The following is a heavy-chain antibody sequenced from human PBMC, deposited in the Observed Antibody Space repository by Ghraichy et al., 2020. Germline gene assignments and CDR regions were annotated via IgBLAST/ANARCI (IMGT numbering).Heavy chain of an antibody. CDR2: ISGSGGST. CDR3: AKDYGIYDILSGYYTLDY. Sequence: GGSLRLSCAASGFTFSSYAMSWVRQAPGKGLEWVSAISGSGGSTYYADSVKGRFTISRDNSKNTLYLQMNSLRAEDTAVYYCAKDYGIYDILSGYYTLDYWGQGTLVTVSS. D-gene: IGHD3-9*01. V-gene: IGHV3-23*01. CDR1: GFTFSSYA. J-gene: IGHJ4*02.